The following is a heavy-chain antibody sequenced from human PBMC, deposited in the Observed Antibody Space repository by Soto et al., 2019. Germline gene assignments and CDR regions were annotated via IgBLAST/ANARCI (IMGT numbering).Heavy chain of an antibody. CDR1: GFTSSSYG. CDR3: AKVGRYSSSWSDYYYYGMDV. J-gene: IGHJ6*02. V-gene: IGHV3-30*18. Sequence: GGSLRLSCAASGFTSSSYGMHWVRQAPGKGLEWVAVISYDGSNKYYADSVKGRFTISRDNSKNTLYLQMNSLRAEDTAVYYCAKVGRYSSSWSDYYYYGMDVWGQGTTVTVSS. D-gene: IGHD6-13*01. CDR2: ISYDGSNK.